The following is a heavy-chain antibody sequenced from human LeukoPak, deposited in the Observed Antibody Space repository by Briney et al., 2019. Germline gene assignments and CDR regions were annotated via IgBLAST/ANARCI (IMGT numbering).Heavy chain of an antibody. D-gene: IGHD2-8*01. V-gene: IGHV3-7*01. CDR3: ARLKDDVTKFDY. CDR1: GFSFSRYW. Sequence: GGSLRLSCAGSGFSFSRYWMAWVRQAPGKGLEWVASINKDVSRIHYVDSVKGRFTISRDNAKNSVFLQMNSLRVEVTAVYYCARLKDDVTKFDYWGQGTLVTVSS. CDR2: INKDVSRI. J-gene: IGHJ4*02.